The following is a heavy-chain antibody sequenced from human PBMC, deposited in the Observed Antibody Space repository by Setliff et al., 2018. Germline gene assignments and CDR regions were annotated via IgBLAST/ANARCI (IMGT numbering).Heavy chain of an antibody. Sequence: PGGSLRLSCAASGFTFSDYYMSWIRQAPGKGLEWVSYITSSGTTTFYTDSVKGRFAISRDNARNSLYLQMNSLRVEDTAVYYCATSTITTYYFDYWGHGTLVTVS. V-gene: IGHV3-11*01. CDR2: ITSSGTTT. CDR3: ATSTITTYYFDY. D-gene: IGHD4-4*01. J-gene: IGHJ4*01. CDR1: GFTFSDYY.